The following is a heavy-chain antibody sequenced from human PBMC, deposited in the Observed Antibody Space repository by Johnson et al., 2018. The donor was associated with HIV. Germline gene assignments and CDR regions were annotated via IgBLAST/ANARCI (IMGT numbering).Heavy chain of an antibody. D-gene: IGHD6-19*01. V-gene: IGHV3-30-3*01. CDR2: ISYDGSNK. J-gene: IGHJ3*02. CDR1: GFTFSNAW. CDR3: ARGVGGAGDDAFDI. Sequence: QVQLVESGGGLIQPGGSLRLSCAASGFTFSNAWMSWVRQAPGKGLEWVAVISYDGSNKYYADSVKGRFTISRDNAKNSLYMQMNSLRAEDTALYYCARGVGGAGDDAFDIWGQGTMVTVSS.